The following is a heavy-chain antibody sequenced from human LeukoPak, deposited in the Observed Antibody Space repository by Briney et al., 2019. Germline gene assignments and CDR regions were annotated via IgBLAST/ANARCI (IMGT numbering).Heavy chain of an antibody. J-gene: IGHJ6*03. Sequence: ASVRVACKAAVYSFTSYDSNWVGQATGQGMEWVGWMNPNSGNSGYAQKCQGRVTITRNTSISTAYMELSSLRSEDTAVYYCARGVNTYLWFGGDYMDVWGKGSTVTVSS. D-gene: IGHD3-16*01. CDR3: ARGVNTYLWFGGDYMDV. CDR2: MNPNSGNS. CDR1: VYSFTSYD. V-gene: IGHV1-8*03.